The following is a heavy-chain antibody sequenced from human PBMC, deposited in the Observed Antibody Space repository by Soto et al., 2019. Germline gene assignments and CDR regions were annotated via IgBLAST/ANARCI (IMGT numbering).Heavy chain of an antibody. Sequence: ASVKVSCKASGYTFTSYGISWVRQAPGQGLEWMGWISAYNGNTNYAQKLQGRVTMTTDTSTSTAYMELRSLRSDDTAVYYCARARATDYDFWSGYPNWFDPWGQGTLVTVSS. V-gene: IGHV1-18*01. D-gene: IGHD3-3*01. CDR3: ARARATDYDFWSGYPNWFDP. CDR1: GYTFTSYG. J-gene: IGHJ5*02. CDR2: ISAYNGNT.